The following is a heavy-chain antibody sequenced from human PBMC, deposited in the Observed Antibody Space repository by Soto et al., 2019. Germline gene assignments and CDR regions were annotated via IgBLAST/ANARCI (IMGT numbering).Heavy chain of an antibody. J-gene: IGHJ6*02. V-gene: IGHV3-33*08. CDR2: IWYDGSNK. CDR3: ARADCTGAYCYSWPFNDGVDV. Sequence: QVQLVESGGGVVQPGGSLRLSCTTSGFTFNTYGMHWVRQAPGKGLEWVAIIWYDGSNKYYADSVKGRLTISRDNSKNTLYLQMNSLKDEDTALYYCARADCTGAYCYSWPFNDGVDVWGQGTTVTVSS. D-gene: IGHD2-15*01. CDR1: GFTFNTYG.